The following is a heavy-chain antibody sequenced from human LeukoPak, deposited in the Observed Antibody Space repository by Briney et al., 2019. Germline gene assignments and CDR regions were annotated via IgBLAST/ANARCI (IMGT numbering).Heavy chain of an antibody. D-gene: IGHD3-10*01. CDR3: AKEGAYPIITYDS. CDR1: GFTFSSYW. V-gene: IGHV3-7*03. CDR2: IKQDGGEK. J-gene: IGHJ5*01. Sequence: GGSLRLSCAASGFTFSSYWMTWVRQAPGKGLEWVANIKQDGGEKYYLDSVKGRFTISRDNAKNSLYLQMNSLRAEDTAVYYCAKEGAYPIITYDSWGQGTLVAVSS.